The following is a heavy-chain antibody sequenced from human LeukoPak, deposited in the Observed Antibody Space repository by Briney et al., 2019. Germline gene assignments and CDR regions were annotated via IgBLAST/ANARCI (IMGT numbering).Heavy chain of an antibody. CDR2: IYYSGST. J-gene: IGHJ4*02. D-gene: IGHD3-16*01. CDR1: GGSISTSY. V-gene: IGHV4-59*12. Sequence: SETLSLTCTVSGGSISTSYWSWLRQSPGKGLEWIGYIYYSGSTNYNPSLKSRVTISVDTSKNQFSLKLSSVTAADTAVYYCAGGWLKLPHYWGQGTLVTVSS. CDR3: AGGWLKLPHY.